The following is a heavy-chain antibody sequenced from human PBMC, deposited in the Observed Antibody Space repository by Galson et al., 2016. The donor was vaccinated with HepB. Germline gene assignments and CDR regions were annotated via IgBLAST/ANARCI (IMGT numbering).Heavy chain of an antibody. CDR1: GGSISSSPYY. J-gene: IGHJ5*02. CDR3: AGNDLMGWFDP. CDR2: IDSDGST. Sequence: ETLSLTCTVSGGSISSSPYYWGWIRQPPGKGLEWIGNIDSDGSTYYKSSLRSRVSISVDTSKNQLSLRLSSVTAADTAVYYFAGNDLMGWFDPWGQGTLVIVSS. D-gene: IGHD2-21*02. V-gene: IGHV4-39*01.